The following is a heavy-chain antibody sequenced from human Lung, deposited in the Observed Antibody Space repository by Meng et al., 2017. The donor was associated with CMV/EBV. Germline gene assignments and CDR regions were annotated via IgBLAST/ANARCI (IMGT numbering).Heavy chain of an antibody. Sequence: GESXKISWAGSGFTCNSYAMGWVRQAPGKGLEWVTSISGSSDSTYYADPVKGRFTISRDSSNNTLYLQMNSLRAEDTALYYCARDQQSIFGRRGAFDIWGQGTMVTVSS. CDR1: GFTCNSYA. CDR2: ISGSSDST. V-gene: IGHV3-23*01. CDR3: ARDQQSIFGRRGAFDI. J-gene: IGHJ3*02. D-gene: IGHD3-3*01.